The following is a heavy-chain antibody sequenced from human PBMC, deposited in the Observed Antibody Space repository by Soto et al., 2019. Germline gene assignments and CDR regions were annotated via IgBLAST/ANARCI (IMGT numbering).Heavy chain of an antibody. Sequence: SVKVSCKASGGTFSSYAISWVRQAPGQGLEWMGGIIPIFGTANYAQKFQGRVTITADESTSTAYMELSSLRSEDTAVYYCAXDLKSSGYYDSSGYYGYWGQGTLVTVSS. CDR3: AXDLKSSGYYDSSGYYGY. D-gene: IGHD3-22*01. J-gene: IGHJ4*02. CDR1: GGTFSSYA. V-gene: IGHV1-69*13. CDR2: IIPIFGTA.